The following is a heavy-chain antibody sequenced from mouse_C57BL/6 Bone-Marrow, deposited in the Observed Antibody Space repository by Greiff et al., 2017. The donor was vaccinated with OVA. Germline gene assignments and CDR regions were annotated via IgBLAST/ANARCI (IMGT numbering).Heavy chain of an antibody. D-gene: IGHD2-5*01. J-gene: IGHJ2*01. CDR2: IDPSDSET. CDR3: ARMYSKYYFDY. CDR1: GYTFTSYW. Sequence: QVQLQQSGAELVRPGSSVKLSCKASGYTFTSYWMHWVKQRPIQGLEWIGNIDPSDSETHYNQKFKDKATLTVDKSSSTAYMQLSSLTSEDSAVYYCARMYSKYYFDYWGQGTTLTVSS. V-gene: IGHV1-52*01.